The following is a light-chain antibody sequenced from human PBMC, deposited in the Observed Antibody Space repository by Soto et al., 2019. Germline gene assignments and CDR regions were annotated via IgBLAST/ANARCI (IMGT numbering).Light chain of an antibody. CDR3: SSYTTRSTVI. Sequence: QSALTQPASVSGSPGQSITIFCTGTSSDIGAYNSVSWYQQHPGKAPKLMIYAVSNRPSGVSSRFSGSKSDNTASLTISGLQAEDDSDYYCSSYTTRSTVIFGGGTKVTVL. V-gene: IGLV2-14*03. CDR1: SSDIGAYNS. CDR2: AVS. J-gene: IGLJ2*01.